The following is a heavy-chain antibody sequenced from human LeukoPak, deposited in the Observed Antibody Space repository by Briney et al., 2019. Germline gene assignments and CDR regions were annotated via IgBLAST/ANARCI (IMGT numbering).Heavy chain of an antibody. D-gene: IGHD6-19*01. CDR1: GYTFTDYG. CDR3: ARDPRPMYSSGWYPDY. CDR2: RNAFNGDT. Sequence: GASVKVSCKTSGYTFTDYGISRVRQAPGQGLEWMGWRNAFNGDTNYAQKLQGRVTMTTDTSTSTAYMELRSLRSDDTAVYYCARDPRPMYSSGWYPDYWGQGTLVTVSS. V-gene: IGHV1-18*01. J-gene: IGHJ4*02.